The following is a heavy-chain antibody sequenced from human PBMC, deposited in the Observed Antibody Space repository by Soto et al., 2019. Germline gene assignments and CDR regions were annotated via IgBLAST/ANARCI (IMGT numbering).Heavy chain of an antibody. CDR3: ARGPRTGGFRGLVRQRQFDN. D-gene: IGHD3-10*01. CDR2: ISSSSSYT. CDR1: GFTFSSYS. V-gene: IGHV3-21*01. J-gene: IGHJ4*01. Sequence: GGSLRLSCAASGFTFSSYSMNWVRQAPGKGLEWVSSISSSSSYTYYADSVKGRFTISRDNAKNSLYLQMNSLRAADTAVYYCARGPRTGGFRGLVRQRQFDNWGQGTLVTVSS.